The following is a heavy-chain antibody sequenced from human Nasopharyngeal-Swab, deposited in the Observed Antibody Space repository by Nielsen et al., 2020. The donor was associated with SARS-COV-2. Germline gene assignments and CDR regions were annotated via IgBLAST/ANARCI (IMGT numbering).Heavy chain of an antibody. Sequence: GESLKISCAASGFTFSSYDMHWVRQATGKGLEWVSAIGTAGDTYYPGSVKGRFTISRENAKNSLYLQMNSLRAGDTAVYYCARASPYYYGSGSYSRDYYYGMDAWGQGTTVTVSS. V-gene: IGHV3-13*01. J-gene: IGHJ6*02. CDR1: GFTFSSYD. D-gene: IGHD3-10*01. CDR2: IGTAGDT. CDR3: ARASPYYYGSGSYSRDYYYGMDA.